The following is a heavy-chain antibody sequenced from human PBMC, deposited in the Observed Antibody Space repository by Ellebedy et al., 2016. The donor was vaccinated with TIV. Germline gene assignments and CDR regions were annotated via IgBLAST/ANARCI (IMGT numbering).Heavy chain of an antibody. D-gene: IGHD1-26*01. CDR2: IYHSGST. V-gene: IGHV4-30-2*01. CDR1: GGSISSGGYS. CDR3: ARDFRRELLGVSAFDI. Sequence: SETLSLXXAVSGGSISSGGYSWSWIRQPPGKGLEWIGYIYHSGSTYYNPSLKSRVTISVDTSKNQFSLKLSSVTAADTAVYYCARDFRRELLGVSAFDIWGQGTMVTVSS. J-gene: IGHJ3*02.